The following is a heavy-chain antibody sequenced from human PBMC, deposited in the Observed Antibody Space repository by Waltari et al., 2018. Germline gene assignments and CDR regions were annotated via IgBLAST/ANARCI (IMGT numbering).Heavy chain of an antibody. CDR3: ARTASARYTDV. CDR2: IYYSGST. J-gene: IGHJ6*03. Sequence: QVQLQESGPGLVKPSETLSLTCTVSGDAITSYYWSWIRQPPGKGLEWIGYIYYSGSTTYNPSLKSRVTISVDTSKNQFSLNVRSVTAADTAVYYCARTASARYTDVWGKGTTVTVSS. V-gene: IGHV4-59*01. CDR1: GDAITSYY.